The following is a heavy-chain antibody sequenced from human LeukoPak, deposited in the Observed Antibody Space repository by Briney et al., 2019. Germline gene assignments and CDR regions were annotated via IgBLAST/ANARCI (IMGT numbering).Heavy chain of an antibody. J-gene: IGHJ4*02. CDR3: ARGDGYNFFDY. CDR2: FYVGGAT. Sequence: PGGSLRLSCGVSGFXVTNNYMSWVRQAPGKGREWVSVFYVGGATYYADSVKGRFTISRDNSENTLYLQMKSLRAEDTAVYYCARGDGYNFFDYWGQGTLVTVTS. V-gene: IGHV3-53*01. CDR1: GFXVTNNY. D-gene: IGHD5-24*01.